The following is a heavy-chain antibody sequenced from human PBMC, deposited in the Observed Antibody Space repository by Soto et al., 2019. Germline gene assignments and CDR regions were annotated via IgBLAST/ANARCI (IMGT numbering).Heavy chain of an antibody. V-gene: IGHV1-69*02. J-gene: IGHJ6*02. D-gene: IGHD2-15*01. CDR3: ARYSIGGDV. CDR1: GGTFSSYT. Sequence: QVQLVQSGAEVKKPGSSVKVSCKASGGTFSSYTISWVRQAPGQGLEWMGRIIPILGIANYAQKFQGRVTITEDKSTSKDYMDMSSLRSEDTAVYYCARYSIGGDVWGQGTTVTVSS. CDR2: IIPILGIA.